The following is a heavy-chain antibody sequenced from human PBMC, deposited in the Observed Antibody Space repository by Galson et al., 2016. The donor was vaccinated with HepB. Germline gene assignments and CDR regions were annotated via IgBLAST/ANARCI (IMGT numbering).Heavy chain of an antibody. J-gene: IGHJ4*02. D-gene: IGHD2-2*02. V-gene: IGHV3-30*04. CDR3: ARDADIVKVPAAIRADY. CDR1: GLTFRSYA. CDR2: ISYDGSNK. Sequence: SLRLSCAASGLTFRSYAMHWVRQAPGKGLEWVAVISYDGSNKYYADPVKGRFTISRDNSKNTLYLQMNSLRAEDTAVYYCARDADIVKVPAAIRADYWGQGTLVTVSS.